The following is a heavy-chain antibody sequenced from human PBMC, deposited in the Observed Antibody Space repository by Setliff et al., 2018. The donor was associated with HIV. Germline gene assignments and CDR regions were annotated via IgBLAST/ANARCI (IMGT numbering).Heavy chain of an antibody. CDR3: ARLRGSYDFSNWFDP. Sequence: KASKTLSLTCTVSGGSIRSHYWSWIRQPPGKRLEWIGYIYYSGSTNYNPSLKSRVTISVDTAKNQFSLKLSSVTAADTAVYYCARLRGSYDFSNWFDPWGQGTQVTVSS. CDR2: IYYSGST. J-gene: IGHJ5*02. CDR1: GGSIRSHY. D-gene: IGHD3-3*01. V-gene: IGHV4-59*11.